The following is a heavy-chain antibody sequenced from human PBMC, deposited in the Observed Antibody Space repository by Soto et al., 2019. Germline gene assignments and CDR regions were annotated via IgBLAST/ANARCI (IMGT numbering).Heavy chain of an antibody. V-gene: IGHV3-23*01. CDR3: AKGRCGSGSLTPRVDF. Sequence: EVQLLESGGGLVQPGGSLRLSCTASGFTFNNYAMTWVRQAPGKGLEWVSAISGGGDTTSYADSVKGRFTVSRDGSKNTLYLQMRSMRAADTALYYCAKGRCGSGSLTPRVDFWGQGTLVTVSS. D-gene: IGHD3-10*01. CDR2: ISGGGDTT. CDR1: GFTFNNYA. J-gene: IGHJ4*02.